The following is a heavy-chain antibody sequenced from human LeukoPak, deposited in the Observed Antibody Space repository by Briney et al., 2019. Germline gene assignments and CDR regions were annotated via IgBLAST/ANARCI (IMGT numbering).Heavy chain of an antibody. CDR1: GGSISSGGYS. J-gene: IGHJ4*02. Sequence: NPSETLSLTCAVSGGSISSGGYSWSWIRQPPGKGLEWIGYIYHSGSTYYNPSLKSRVTISVDRSNNQFSLNLTSVTAADTGVYYCARIRRPLRGYFDHWGQGTLVT. CDR3: ARIRRPLRGYFDH. D-gene: IGHD3-16*01. V-gene: IGHV4-30-2*01. CDR2: IYHSGST.